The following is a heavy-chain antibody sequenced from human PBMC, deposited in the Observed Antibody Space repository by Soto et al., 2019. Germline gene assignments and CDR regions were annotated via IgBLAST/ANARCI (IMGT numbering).Heavy chain of an antibody. CDR3: AHRVLRTVFGLVTTTAIYFDF. D-gene: IGHD3-3*01. Sequence: QITLNESGPTQVKPRQTLTLTCTFSGFSLTTSGVGVGWIRQSPGKAPEWLALIYWDDDKRYSPSLKSRLTNAKNTSKNQVVLTIADLDPADTPTYYCAHRVLRTVFGLVTTTAIYFDFWGQGPPVAVSS. J-gene: IGHJ4*02. CDR1: GFSLTTSGVG. CDR2: IYWDDDK. V-gene: IGHV2-5*02.